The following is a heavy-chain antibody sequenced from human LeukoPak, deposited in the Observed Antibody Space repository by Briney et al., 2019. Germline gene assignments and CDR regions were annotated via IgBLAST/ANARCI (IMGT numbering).Heavy chain of an antibody. Sequence: GESLKISCKVSGYSFPSYWITWVRQVPGKGLEWMGRIAPSDSYTNYNPSFEGHVTMSVEKSITTVYLQWSSLKASDTAMYYCARPYCSSTSCEHWFDPWGQGTLVTVSS. V-gene: IGHV5-10-1*01. CDR3: ARPYCSSTSCEHWFDP. J-gene: IGHJ5*02. CDR2: IAPSDSYT. D-gene: IGHD2-2*01. CDR1: GYSFPSYW.